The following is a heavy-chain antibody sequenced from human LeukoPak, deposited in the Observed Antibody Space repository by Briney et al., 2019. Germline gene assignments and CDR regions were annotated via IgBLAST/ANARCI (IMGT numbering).Heavy chain of an antibody. V-gene: IGHV3-15*01. Sequence: GGSLRLSCAASGFTFSNAWMSWVRQAPGKGLEWVGRIKSKTDGGTTDYAAPVKGRFTISRDDSKNTLYLQMNSLKTEDTAVYYCTPSIAAAVDVYWGRGTLVTVSP. CDR2: IKSKTDGGTT. J-gene: IGHJ4*02. D-gene: IGHD6-13*01. CDR3: TPSIAAAVDVY. CDR1: GFTFSNAW.